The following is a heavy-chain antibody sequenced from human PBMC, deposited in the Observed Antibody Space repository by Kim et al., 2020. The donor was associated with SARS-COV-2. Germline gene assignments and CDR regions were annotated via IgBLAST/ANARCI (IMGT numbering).Heavy chain of an antibody. V-gene: IGHV1-69*13. Sequence: SVKVSCKASGGTFSNFGIIWVRQAPGQGLEWMGGIIPMFGSANYAQKFLGRVTITADESTSTAYLEVNNLRSDDTSVYYCARWEVAFFYGLAVWGQGPT. D-gene: IGHD3-3*02. CDR1: GGTFSNFG. J-gene: IGHJ6*02. CDR3: ARWEVAFFYGLAV. CDR2: IIPMFGSA.